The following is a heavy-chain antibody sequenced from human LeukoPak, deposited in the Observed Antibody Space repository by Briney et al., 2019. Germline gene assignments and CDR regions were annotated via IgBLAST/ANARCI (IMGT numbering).Heavy chain of an antibody. Sequence: PSETLFLTCTVSGGSISSSYWNWVRQPPGKGLEWIGRISYSGTTNYNPSLKSRVTISSGTSKNQFSLKLTSVTAADTAVYYCARREVEMRASASGNWLGPWGQGTLVTVSS. V-gene: IGHV4-59*08. CDR2: ISYSGTT. D-gene: IGHD3-10*01. CDR1: GGSISSSY. J-gene: IGHJ5*02. CDR3: ARREVEMRASASGNWLGP.